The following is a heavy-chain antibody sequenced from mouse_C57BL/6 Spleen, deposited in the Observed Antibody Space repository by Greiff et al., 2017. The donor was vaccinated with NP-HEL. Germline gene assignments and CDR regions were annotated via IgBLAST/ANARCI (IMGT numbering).Heavy chain of an antibody. CDR1: GYTFTDYY. D-gene: IGHD1-1*01. Sequence: EVQLQQSGPELVKPGASVKISCKASGYTFTDYYMNWVKQSHGKSLEWIGDINPNNGGTSYNQKFKGKATLTVDKSSSTAYMELRSLTSEDSAVYYCARRDCYGRFYYFDDWGQGTTLTVSS. CDR3: ARRDCYGRFYYFDD. CDR2: INPNNGGT. V-gene: IGHV1-26*01. J-gene: IGHJ2*01.